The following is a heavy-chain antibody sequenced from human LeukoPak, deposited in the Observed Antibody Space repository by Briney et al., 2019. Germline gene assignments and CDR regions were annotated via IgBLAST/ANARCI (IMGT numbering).Heavy chain of an antibody. CDR1: GFTFSNYW. D-gene: IGHD1-14*01. Sequence: GGSLRLSCAASGFTFSNYWMNWLRQAPGKGLEWVAYIKQDGSEKYYVDSVKGRFTISRDNAKNSLYLQMNSLRAEDAGVYYCAKEGAYPIITYDSWGQGTLVTVSS. CDR2: IKQDGSEK. V-gene: IGHV3-7*01. CDR3: AKEGAYPIITYDS. J-gene: IGHJ5*01.